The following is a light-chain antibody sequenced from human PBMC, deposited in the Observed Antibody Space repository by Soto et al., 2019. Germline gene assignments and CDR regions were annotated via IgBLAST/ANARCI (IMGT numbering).Light chain of an antibody. J-gene: IGLJ1*01. CDR2: EVR. CDR1: TSDVGVYNY. Sequence: QSALTQPASVSGSPGQSITISCTGTTSDVGVYNYVSWYQQHPGKAPKLVISEVRNRPSGVSNRNSGSKSGNTASLTLSGLQAEDEADYYCSSYTFCSTHYVFGAGSKVTVL. CDR3: SSYTFCSTHYV. V-gene: IGLV2-14*01.